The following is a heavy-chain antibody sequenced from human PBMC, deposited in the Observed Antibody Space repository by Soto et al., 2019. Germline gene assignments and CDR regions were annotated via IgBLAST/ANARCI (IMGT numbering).Heavy chain of an antibody. CDR3: ANFWSGTYGMDV. D-gene: IGHD3-3*01. CDR2: ISGSGGST. V-gene: IGHV3-23*01. Sequence: GGSLRLSCAASGFTFSSYAMSWVRQAPGKGLEWVSAISGSGGSTYYADSVKGRFTISRDNSKNTLYLQMNSLRAEDTAVYYWANFWSGTYGMDVWGQGTTVTVSS. J-gene: IGHJ6*02. CDR1: GFTFSSYA.